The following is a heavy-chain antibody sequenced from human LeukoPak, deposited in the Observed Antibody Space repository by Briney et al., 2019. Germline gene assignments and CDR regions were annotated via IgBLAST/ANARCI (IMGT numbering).Heavy chain of an antibody. CDR2: VASSGTS. V-gene: IGHV4-59*01. Sequence: PSETLSLTCTVSGDSLNTYYWTWIRQTPGKELEWIGFVASSGTSNYNPSLKSRVSISIDTSKNQFSLALTSATPADTAVYYCARVVRGLVTSNWFDPWGQGTLVSVSS. CDR1: GDSLNTYY. D-gene: IGHD2-21*02. CDR3: ARVVRGLVTSNWFDP. J-gene: IGHJ5*02.